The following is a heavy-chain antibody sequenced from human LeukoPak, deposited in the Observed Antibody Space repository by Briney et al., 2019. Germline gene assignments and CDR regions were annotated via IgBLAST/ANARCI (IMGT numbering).Heavy chain of an antibody. CDR3: ARGVYCSGGSCYSWGVRNWFDP. D-gene: IGHD2-15*01. V-gene: IGHV4-34*01. CDR2: INHSGST. Sequence: PGGSLRLSCAASGFTFNNYAMNWIRQPPGKGLEWIGEINHSGSTNYNPSLKSRVTISVDTSKNQFSLKLSSVTAADTAVYYCARGVYCSGGSCYSWGVRNWFDPWGQGTLVTVSS. J-gene: IGHJ5*02. CDR1: GFTFNNYA.